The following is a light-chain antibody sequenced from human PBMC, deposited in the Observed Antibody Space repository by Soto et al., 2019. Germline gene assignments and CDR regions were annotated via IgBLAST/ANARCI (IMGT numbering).Light chain of an antibody. J-gene: IGKJ4*01. V-gene: IGKV3-11*01. CDR3: RQRYNWPLT. CDR1: QSISNS. CDR2: DAS. Sequence: IVLTQSPATLSLSPGERATLSCKASQSISNSLGWFQQKPGQAPRLLIDDASNRATGIPARFTGSGSGSDFTLTSTSLEPEDVGVYYCRQRYNWPLTFGGGTKVESK.